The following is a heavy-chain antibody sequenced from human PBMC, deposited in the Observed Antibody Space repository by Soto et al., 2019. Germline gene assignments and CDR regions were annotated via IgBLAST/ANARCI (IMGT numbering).Heavy chain of an antibody. J-gene: IGHJ4*02. D-gene: IGHD2-21*01. V-gene: IGHV5-51*01. Sequence: GESLKISCQASGYSFTTYWIAWVRQTPGRGLEWMGIIYPGDSEIKYSPSFDGQVTFSVDKSTSTAYLQWIGLKTSDPGMYFCARSGAGNSLAPFDFWGQGSLVTVSS. CDR3: ARSGAGNSLAPFDF. CDR1: GYSFTTYW. CDR2: IYPGDSEI.